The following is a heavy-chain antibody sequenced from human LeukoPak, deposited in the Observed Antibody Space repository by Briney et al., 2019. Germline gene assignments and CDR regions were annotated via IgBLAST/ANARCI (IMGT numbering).Heavy chain of an antibody. CDR1: GFTFSDYY. CDR3: ASLGKISSSSFY. V-gene: IGHV3-11*01. Sequence: GGSLRLSCATSGFTFSDYYMSWIRQAPGKGLEWVSYISSSGSTIYYADSVKGRFTISRDNAKNSLYLQMNSLRAEDTAVYYCASLGKISSSSFYWGQGTLVTVSS. D-gene: IGHD6-6*01. J-gene: IGHJ4*02. CDR2: ISSSGSTI.